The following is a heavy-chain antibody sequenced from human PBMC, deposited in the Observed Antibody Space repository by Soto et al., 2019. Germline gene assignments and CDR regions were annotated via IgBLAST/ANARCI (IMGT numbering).Heavy chain of an antibody. CDR3: ARPLKLAQWDY. CDR2: IYTSGST. V-gene: IGHV4-4*07. Sequence: QVQLPESGPGLVKPSETLSLTCTVSGGSISSHYWSWIRQPAGKGLEWIGRIYTSGSTNYNPSLRRRVTMSVETSKNQCSLKLSSVTAADTAVYYCARPLKLAQWDYWGQGTLVTVSS. J-gene: IGHJ4*02. D-gene: IGHD6-6*01. CDR1: GGSISSHY.